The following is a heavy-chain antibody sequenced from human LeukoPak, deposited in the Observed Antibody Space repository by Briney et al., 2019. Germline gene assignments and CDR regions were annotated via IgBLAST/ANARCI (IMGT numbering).Heavy chain of an antibody. D-gene: IGHD1-26*01. Sequence: SETLSLICAVYGGSFSGYYWSWLRQPPGKGLEWLGEFNHSESTNYNPSLKSRVTISVDTSKNQFSLKLSSVTAAETAVYYCARREWEILKVKGTYYYYYYMDVWSKGTTVTISS. J-gene: IGHJ6*03. V-gene: IGHV4-34*01. CDR1: GGSFSGYY. CDR3: ARREWEILKVKGTYYYYYYMDV. CDR2: FNHSEST.